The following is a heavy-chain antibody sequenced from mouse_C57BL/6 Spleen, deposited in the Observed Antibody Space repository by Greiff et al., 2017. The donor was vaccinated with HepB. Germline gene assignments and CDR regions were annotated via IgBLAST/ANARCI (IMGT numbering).Heavy chain of an antibody. CDR3: ARSVYYGSSYDY. V-gene: IGHV1-18*01. CDR1: GYTFTDYN. Sequence: DVKLQESGPELVKPGASVKIPCKASGYTFTDYNMDWVKQSHGKSLEWIGDINPNHGGTIYNQKFKGKATLTVDKSSSTAYMELRSLTSEDTAVYYCARSVYYGSSYDYWGQGTTLTVSS. J-gene: IGHJ2*01. D-gene: IGHD1-1*01. CDR2: INPNHGGT.